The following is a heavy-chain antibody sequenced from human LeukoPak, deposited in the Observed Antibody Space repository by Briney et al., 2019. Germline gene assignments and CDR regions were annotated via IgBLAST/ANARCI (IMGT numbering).Heavy chain of an antibody. D-gene: IGHD2-2*01. V-gene: IGHV3-7*01. J-gene: IGHJ6*03. Sequence: ETLSLTCTVSGYSISSGYYWGWIRQPPGKGLEWVANIKQDGSEKYYVDSVKGRFTISRDNAKNSLYLQINSLRAEDTAVYYCAREGMEYQLLPYYYYMDVWGKGTTVTVSS. CDR2: IKQDGSEK. CDR1: GYSISSGYY. CDR3: AREGMEYQLLPYYYYMDV.